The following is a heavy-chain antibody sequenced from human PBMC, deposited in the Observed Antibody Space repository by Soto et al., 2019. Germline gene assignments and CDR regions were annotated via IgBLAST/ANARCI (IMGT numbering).Heavy chain of an antibody. CDR1: GFTFSNAW. CDR2: IKSKTDGGTT. J-gene: IGHJ4*02. V-gene: IGHV3-15*01. Sequence: GGSLRLSCAASGFTFSNAWMSWVRQAPGKGLEWVGRIKSKTDGGTTDYAAPVKGRFTISRDDSKNMVFLQMNSLKIEDTAVYYCTTDDPINRDWGQGTLVTVSS. CDR3: TTDDPINRD.